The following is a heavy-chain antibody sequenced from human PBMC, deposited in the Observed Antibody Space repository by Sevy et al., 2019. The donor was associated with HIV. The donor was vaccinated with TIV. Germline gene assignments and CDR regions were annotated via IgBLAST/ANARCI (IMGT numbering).Heavy chain of an antibody. CDR2: IRYDGSNK. D-gene: IGHD2-8*01. CDR3: ARGRKTTQEWLEELDYYYGVDV. Sequence: GGSLRLSCAASGFTFSTYDMHWVRQAPGKGLEWVAYIRYDGSNKYYAYSVRGRFTISRDNSKNTLYLQMNSLGAEDMAVYYCARGRKTTQEWLEELDYYYGVDVWGQGTTVTVSS. CDR1: GFTFSTYD. V-gene: IGHV3-30*02. J-gene: IGHJ6*02.